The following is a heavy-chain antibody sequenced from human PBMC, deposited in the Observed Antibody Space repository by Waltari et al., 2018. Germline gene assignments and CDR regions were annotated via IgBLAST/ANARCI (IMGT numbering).Heavy chain of an antibody. D-gene: IGHD2-8*01. CDR3: ARVYAIDYYYYYGMDV. CDR1: GFTFSSYA. V-gene: IGHV3-30*04. CDR2: ISYDGRNK. Sequence: QVQLVESGGGVVQPGRSLRLSCAASGFTFSSYAMHWVRQAPGKGLEWVAVISYDGRNKYYADSVKGRFTISRDNSKNTLYLQMNSLRAEDTAVYYCARVYAIDYYYYYGMDVWGQGTTVTVSS. J-gene: IGHJ6*02.